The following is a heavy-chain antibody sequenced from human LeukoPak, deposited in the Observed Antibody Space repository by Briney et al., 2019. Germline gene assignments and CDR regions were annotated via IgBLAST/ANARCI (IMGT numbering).Heavy chain of an antibody. J-gene: IGHJ4*02. V-gene: IGHV1-2*02. CDR1: GYTFTGYY. D-gene: IGHD3-22*01. Sequence: ASVKVSCKASGYTFTGYYMHWVRQAPGQGLEWMGWINPNSGGTNYAQKFQGRVTMTRDTSISTAYMELSRLRSDDTAVYYCARVYYDSSGYPPGYWGQGTLVTVSS. CDR2: INPNSGGT. CDR3: ARVYYDSSGYPPGY.